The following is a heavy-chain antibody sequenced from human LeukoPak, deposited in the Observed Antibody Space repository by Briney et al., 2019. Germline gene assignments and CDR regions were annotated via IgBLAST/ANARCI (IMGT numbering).Heavy chain of an antibody. V-gene: IGHV3-21*01. D-gene: IGHD2-2*01. CDR3: AREGRRYCSSTSCYVFDY. CDR2: ISSSSSYI. J-gene: IGHJ4*02. Sequence: GGSLRLSCAASGFTFSSHGMNWVRQAPGKGLEWVSSISSSSSYIYYADSVKGRFTISRDNAKNSLYLQMNSLRAEDTAVYYCAREGRRYCSSTSCYVFDYWGQGTLVTVSS. CDR1: GFTFSSHG.